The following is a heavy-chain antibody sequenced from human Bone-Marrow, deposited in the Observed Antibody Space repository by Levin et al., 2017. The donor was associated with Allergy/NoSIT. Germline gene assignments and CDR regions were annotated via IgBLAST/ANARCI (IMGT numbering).Heavy chain of an antibody. CDR3: ARSFTMLRGGFDP. CDR2: IFHTGST. CDR1: GGSISSGGSS. Sequence: LSQTLSLTCALSGGSISSGGSSWSWIRQPPGKGLEWIGYIFHTGSTYYNSSLKSRVTISVDRSKNQFSLKLTSVTAADTAVYYCARSFTMLRGGFDPWGQGILVTVSS. V-gene: IGHV4-30-2*01. D-gene: IGHD3-10*01. J-gene: IGHJ5*02.